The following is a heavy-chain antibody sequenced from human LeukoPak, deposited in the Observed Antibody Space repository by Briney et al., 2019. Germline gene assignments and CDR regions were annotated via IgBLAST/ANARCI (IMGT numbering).Heavy chain of an antibody. D-gene: IGHD2-15*01. V-gene: IGHV3-15*01. Sequence: PGGSLRLSCAASGFTFSNAWMSWVRQAPGKGLEWVGRIKSKTDGGTTDYAAPVKGRFTISRGDSKSTLYLQMNSLKTEDKAVYYCNPGLRIRREEFDYWGQGTLVTVSS. CDR2: IKSKTDGGTT. CDR3: NPGLRIRREEFDY. CDR1: GFTFSNAW. J-gene: IGHJ4*02.